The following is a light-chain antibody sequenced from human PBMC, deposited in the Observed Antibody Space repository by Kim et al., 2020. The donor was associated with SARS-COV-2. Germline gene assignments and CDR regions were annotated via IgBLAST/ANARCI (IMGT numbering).Light chain of an antibody. Sequence: GTMSLCRGERATLPCRASQGVSNNLARNQQKPGQAPRLLNDEASKRAAGIPARFSGSGTGTDFTLTISRLEPGDSAVYFCQQRGSFGQGTRLEIK. J-gene: IGKJ5*01. V-gene: IGKV3-11*01. CDR3: QQRGS. CDR2: EAS. CDR1: QGVSNN.